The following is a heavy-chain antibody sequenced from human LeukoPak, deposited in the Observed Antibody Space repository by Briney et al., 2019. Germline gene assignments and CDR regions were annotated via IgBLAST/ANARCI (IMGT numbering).Heavy chain of an antibody. D-gene: IGHD1-7*01. J-gene: IGHJ5*02. Sequence: ASVEVSCKASGYTFTGYYMHWVRQAPGQGLEWMGWINPNSGGTNYAQKFQGRVTMTRDTSISTAYMELSRLRSDDTAVYYCARLELPEGFWFDPWGQGTLVTVSS. CDR1: GYTFTGYY. CDR3: ARLELPEGFWFDP. V-gene: IGHV1-2*02. CDR2: INPNSGGT.